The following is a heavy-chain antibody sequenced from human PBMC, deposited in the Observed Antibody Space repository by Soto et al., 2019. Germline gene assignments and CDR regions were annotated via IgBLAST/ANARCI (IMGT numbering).Heavy chain of an antibody. CDR2: INHSGST. D-gene: IGHD2-2*01. J-gene: IGHJ6*02. CDR3: ARGVYCSSTSCYWGMDV. Sequence: QVQLQQWGAGLLKPSETLSLTCAVYGGSLSGYYWSWIRQPPGKGLEWIGEINHSGSTNYNPSLMSRGTISVDTSKNQFSLKLSSMTAADTAVYYCARGVYCSSTSCYWGMDVWGQGTTVTVSS. CDR1: GGSLSGYY. V-gene: IGHV4-34*01.